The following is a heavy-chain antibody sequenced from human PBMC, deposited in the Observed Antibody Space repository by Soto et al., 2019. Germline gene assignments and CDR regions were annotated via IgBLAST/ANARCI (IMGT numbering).Heavy chain of an antibody. D-gene: IGHD3-9*01. CDR3: ARAILRYFDWLQNWFDP. J-gene: IGHJ5*02. CDR1: GGTFSSYA. CDR2: IIPIFGTA. V-gene: IGHV1-69*13. Sequence: AASVKVSCKASGGTFSSYAISWVRQAPGQGLEWMGGIIPIFGTANYAQKFQGRVTITADESTSTAYMELSSLRSEDTAVYYCARAILRYFDWLQNWFDPWGQGTLVTVSS.